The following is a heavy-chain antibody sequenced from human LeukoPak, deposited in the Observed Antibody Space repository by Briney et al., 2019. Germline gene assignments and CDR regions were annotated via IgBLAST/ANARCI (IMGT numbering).Heavy chain of an antibody. CDR3: VRGTGYSAYDYDFDY. CDR2: IGTAGDT. Sequence: GGSLRLSCAASGFTFSSYDMHWVRHATGKGLEWVSAIGTAGDTYYPGPVKGRFTISRENAKNSLYLQMNSLRAGDTAVYYCVRGTGYSAYDYDFDYWGRGTLVTVSS. CDR1: GFTFSSYD. V-gene: IGHV3-13*04. D-gene: IGHD5-12*01. J-gene: IGHJ4*02.